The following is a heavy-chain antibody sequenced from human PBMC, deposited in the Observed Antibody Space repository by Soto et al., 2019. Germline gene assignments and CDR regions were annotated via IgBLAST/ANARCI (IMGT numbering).Heavy chain of an antibody. CDR3: GSLDCSGGSCYRSGWFDP. J-gene: IGHJ5*02. CDR1: GGSIRSYY. Sequence: SETLSLTCTVSGGSIRSYYWSWIGRPPGKGLEWIGYIYYSGTTNYNPSLRSRVTMSVDTSKNQFSLKLSSVTAADTAVYYCGSLDCSGGSCYRSGWFDPWGQGTLVTVSS. CDR2: IYYSGTT. V-gene: IGHV4-59*01. D-gene: IGHD2-15*01.